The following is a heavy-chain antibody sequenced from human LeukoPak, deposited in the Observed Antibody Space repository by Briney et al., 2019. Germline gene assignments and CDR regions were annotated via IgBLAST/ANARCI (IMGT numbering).Heavy chain of an antibody. CDR1: GYTFTGYY. J-gene: IGHJ5*02. V-gene: IGHV1-2*02. D-gene: IGHD5-12*01. CDR3: ARGAAIVATEGGWFDP. CDR2: INPYSGAT. Sequence: ASVKVSCKASGYTFTGYYIHWLRQAPGQGLEWMGWINPYSGATRYAQRFQGRVTMTRDTSISTAYVELSSLRSDDTAVYYCARGAAIVATEGGWFDPWGQGTLVTVSS.